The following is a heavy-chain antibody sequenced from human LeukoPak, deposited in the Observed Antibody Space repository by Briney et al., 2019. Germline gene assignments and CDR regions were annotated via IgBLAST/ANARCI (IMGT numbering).Heavy chain of an antibody. CDR2: FDPEDGET. CDR3: ATGGAYLYCSSTSCRSFDY. J-gene: IGHJ4*02. D-gene: IGHD2-2*01. Sequence: ASVKVSCKVSGYTLIELSMHWVRQAPGKGLEWMGGFDPEDGETIYAQKFQGRVTMTEDISTDTAYMELSSLRSEDTAVYYCATGGAYLYCSSTSCRSFDYWGQGTLVTVSS. CDR1: GYTLIELS. V-gene: IGHV1-24*01.